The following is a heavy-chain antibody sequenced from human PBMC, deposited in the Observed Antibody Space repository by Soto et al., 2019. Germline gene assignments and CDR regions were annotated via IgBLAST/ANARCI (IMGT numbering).Heavy chain of an antibody. J-gene: IGHJ4*02. CDR2: IYHSGTT. Sequence: PSETLSLTCTVSGGSISSYYWSWIRQPPGKGLEWIGYIYHSGTTYYNPSLKSRVTISVDTSKNQFSLKLTSVTAADTAVYYCARGGSSRTYDYWGQGTLVTVSS. D-gene: IGHD6-13*01. V-gene: IGHV4-59*06. CDR3: ARGGSSRTYDY. CDR1: GGSISSYY.